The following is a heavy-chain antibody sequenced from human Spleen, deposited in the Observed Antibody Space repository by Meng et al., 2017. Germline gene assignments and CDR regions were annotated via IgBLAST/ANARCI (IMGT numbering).Heavy chain of an antibody. CDR2: ISYDGSNK. CDR1: GFTFSSYA. J-gene: IGHJ4*02. V-gene: IGHV3-30*04. CDR3: ARDGRYYYDSSRGATIPVGLFDY. D-gene: IGHD3-22*01. Sequence: GESLKISCAASGFTFSSYAMHWVRQAPGKGLEWVAVISYDGSNKYYADSVKGRFTISRDNSKNTLYLQMNSLRAEDTAVYYCARDGRYYYDSSRGATIPVGLFDYWGQGTLVTVSS.